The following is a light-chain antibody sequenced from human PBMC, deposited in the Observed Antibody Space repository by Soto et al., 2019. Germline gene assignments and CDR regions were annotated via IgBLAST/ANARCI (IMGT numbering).Light chain of an antibody. J-gene: IGKJ1*01. V-gene: IGKV1-5*03. CDR1: QSIGSW. CDR3: HPYKTLAK. Sequence: DRVTITCRASQSIGSWLAWYQQKPGKAPKLLIYKASSLETGAPSRFIGSGSGKEINLCGIGLPADHCSRYFSHPYKTLAKFGEGTKVDIK. CDR2: KAS.